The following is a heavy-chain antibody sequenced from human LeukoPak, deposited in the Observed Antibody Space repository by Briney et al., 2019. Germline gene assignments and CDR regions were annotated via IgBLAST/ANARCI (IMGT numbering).Heavy chain of an antibody. CDR2: ISSSSSTI. CDR3: ARAVSGGDY. V-gene: IGHV3-48*01. D-gene: IGHD3-16*01. Sequence: QPGGSLRLSCAASGFTFSSYSMNWGGQARGKGGEWVSYISSSSSTIYYEDSVKGGFTISREKAKNSLYLQMNSLRAEDTAVYYCARAVSGGDYWGQGTLVTVSS. CDR1: GFTFSSYS. J-gene: IGHJ4*02.